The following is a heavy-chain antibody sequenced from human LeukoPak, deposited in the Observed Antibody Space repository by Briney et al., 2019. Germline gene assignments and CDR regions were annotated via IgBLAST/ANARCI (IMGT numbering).Heavy chain of an antibody. V-gene: IGHV3-21*01. J-gene: IGHJ6*04. D-gene: IGHD3-16*01. CDR1: GFTFSSYS. Sequence: GGSLRLSCAASGFTFSSYSMNWVRQAPGKGLEWVSSISSSSSYIYYADSVKGRFTISRDNAKNSLYLQMNSLRAEDTAVYYFARNSATNYDYVRGPDTRGMDVWGKGTTVTVSS. CDR2: ISSSSSYI. CDR3: ARNSATNYDYVRGPDTRGMDV.